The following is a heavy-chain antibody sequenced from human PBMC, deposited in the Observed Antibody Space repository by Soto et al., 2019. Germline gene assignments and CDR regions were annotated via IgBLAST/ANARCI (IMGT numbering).Heavy chain of an antibody. Sequence: QVQLVQSGAEVKKPGSSVKVSCKASGGTFSTYAITWVRQAPGQGLEWLGGIIPIFGTTDYARKFQGRVTITAAESTSTVFIELSSLTSEDTAVYYCARGVGAYDFGYWGQGTLVTVSS. CDR1: GGTFSTYA. V-gene: IGHV1-69*01. J-gene: IGHJ4*02. CDR3: ARGVGAYDFGY. D-gene: IGHD1-26*01. CDR2: IIPIFGTT.